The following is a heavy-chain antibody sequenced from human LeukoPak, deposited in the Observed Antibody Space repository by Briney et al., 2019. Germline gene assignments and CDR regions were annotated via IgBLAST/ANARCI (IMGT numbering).Heavy chain of an antibody. D-gene: IGHD4-11*01. CDR1: GGSFSGYY. Sequence: PSETLSLTCAVYGGSFSGYYWSWIRHPPGKGLEWIGEINHSGSTKYNPSLKSRVTISVDTSKNQFPLKLSSVTAADTAVYYCARGYSNYDAAANWGQGTLVTVSS. CDR3: ARGYSNYDAAAN. J-gene: IGHJ4*02. CDR2: INHSGST. V-gene: IGHV4-34*01.